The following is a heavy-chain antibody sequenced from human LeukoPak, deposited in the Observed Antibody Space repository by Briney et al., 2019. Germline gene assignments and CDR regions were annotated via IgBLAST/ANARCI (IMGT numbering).Heavy chain of an antibody. D-gene: IGHD3-10*01. V-gene: IGHV4-39*07. J-gene: IGHJ5*02. CDR1: GDSISSSKKY. CDR2: INHSGST. CDR3: ARRFGELLGWFDP. Sequence: SETLSLTCTVSGDSISSSKKYWGWVRQPPGKGLEWIGEINHSGSTNYNPSLKSRVTISVDTSKNQFSLKLSSVTAADTAVYYCARRFGELLGWFDPWGQGTLVTVSS.